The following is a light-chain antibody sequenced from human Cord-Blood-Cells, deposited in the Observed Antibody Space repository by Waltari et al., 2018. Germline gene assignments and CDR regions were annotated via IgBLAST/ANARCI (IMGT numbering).Light chain of an antibody. V-gene: IGKV3-15*01. CDR2: DAS. Sequence: EIVMTQSPATLSVSPGERATLSCRASQSVSSNLACYQQKPGQAPRLLIYDASTRATGIPARFSGSGSGTEFTLTISSLQSEDFAVYYCQQYNNWPYTFGQGTKLEIK. J-gene: IGKJ2*01. CDR3: QQYNNWPYT. CDR1: QSVSSN.